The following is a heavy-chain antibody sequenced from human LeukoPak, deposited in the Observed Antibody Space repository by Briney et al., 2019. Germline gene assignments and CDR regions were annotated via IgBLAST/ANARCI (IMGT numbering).Heavy chain of an antibody. J-gene: IGHJ3*02. V-gene: IGHV3-33*01. Sequence: GSLRLSCAASGFTFSSYGMHWVRQAPGKGLEWVAVIWYDGSNKYYADSVEGRFTISRDNSKNTLFLQMNSLRAEDTAVYYCARDSNGAFDIWGQGTMVTVSS. CDR2: IWYDGSNK. D-gene: IGHD6-25*01. CDR3: ARDSNGAFDI. CDR1: GFTFSSYG.